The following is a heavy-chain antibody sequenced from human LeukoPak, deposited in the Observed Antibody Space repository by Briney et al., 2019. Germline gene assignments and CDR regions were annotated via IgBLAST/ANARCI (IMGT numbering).Heavy chain of an antibody. Sequence: PGGSLRLSCAASGFTVSSNYMSWVRQAPGKGLEWVSVIYSGGSTYYADSVKGRFTISRDNSKNTLYLQMNSLRAEDTAVYYCARLGDYYDSSGYYYFDYWGQGPLVTVSS. CDR2: IYSGGST. D-gene: IGHD3-22*01. CDR3: ARLGDYYDSSGYYYFDY. J-gene: IGHJ4*02. V-gene: IGHV3-66*01. CDR1: GFTVSSNY.